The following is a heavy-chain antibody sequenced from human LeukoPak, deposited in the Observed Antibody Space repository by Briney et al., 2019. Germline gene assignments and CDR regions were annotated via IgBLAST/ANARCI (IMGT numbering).Heavy chain of an antibody. Sequence: SQTLSLTCTVSGGSISSGDYYWSWIRQPPGKGLEWIGYIYYSGSTYYNPSLKSRVTISVDTSKNQFSLKLSSVTAADTAVYYCTRALGYYGSGSYLFIDYWGQGTLVTVSS. D-gene: IGHD3-10*01. CDR2: IYYSGST. CDR3: TRALGYYGSGSYLFIDY. J-gene: IGHJ4*02. CDR1: GGSISSGDYY. V-gene: IGHV4-30-4*01.